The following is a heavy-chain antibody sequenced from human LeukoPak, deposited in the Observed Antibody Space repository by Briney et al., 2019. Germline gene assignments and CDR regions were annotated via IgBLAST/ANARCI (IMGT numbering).Heavy chain of an antibody. J-gene: IGHJ6*03. CDR1: GGSISSYY. CDR3: ARETSQKGAHYMDV. V-gene: IGHV4-59*01. D-gene: IGHD3-16*01. Sequence: SETLSLTCTVSGGSISSYYWSWIRQPPGKGLEWLGYIYDSGSTNYNPSLKSRVTISVDTPKNQFSLKLSSVTVADTAVYYCARETSQKGAHYMDVWGKGTTVTISS. CDR2: IYDSGST.